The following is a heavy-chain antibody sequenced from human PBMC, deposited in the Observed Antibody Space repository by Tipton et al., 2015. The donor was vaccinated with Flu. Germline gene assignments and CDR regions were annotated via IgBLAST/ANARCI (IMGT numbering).Heavy chain of an antibody. J-gene: IGHJ4*02. Sequence: SLRLSCAASGFTFSDYLMSRFRQTPGKGLEWISSISGSALSTYYTDSVKGRFTITRDNSKNMVYLQMNSLRAEDTAVYYCARDSDYGSGSYWIDYWGQGTLVIVSS. CDR1: GFTFSDYL. D-gene: IGHD3-10*01. CDR2: ISGSALST. CDR3: ARDSDYGSGSYWIDY. V-gene: IGHV3-23*01.